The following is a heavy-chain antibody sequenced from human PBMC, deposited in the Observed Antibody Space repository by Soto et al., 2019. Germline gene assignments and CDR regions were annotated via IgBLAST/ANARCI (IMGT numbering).Heavy chain of an antibody. CDR2: VSKDGSDK. V-gene: IGHV3-30-3*01. CDR1: GFIFSSFP. CDR3: ARSYCGDNCALDY. J-gene: IGHJ4*02. Sequence: GGSLRLSCADSGFIFSSFPMHWVRQAPGKGLEWVAVVSKDGSDKHYADSVKGRFTISRDNSENTLHLQMNSLRPEDTGVYYCARSYCGDNCALDYWGQGTPVTVSS. D-gene: IGHD2-21*02.